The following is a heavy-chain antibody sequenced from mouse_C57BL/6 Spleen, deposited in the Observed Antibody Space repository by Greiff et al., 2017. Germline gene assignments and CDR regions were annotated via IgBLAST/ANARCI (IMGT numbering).Heavy chain of an antibody. CDR2: IDPENGDT. D-gene: IGHD2-2*01. CDR3: TTLVTGAFDY. V-gene: IGHV14-4*01. J-gene: IGHJ2*01. CDR1: GFNIKDDY. Sequence: EVQLQESGAELVRPGASVKLSCTASGFNIKDDYMHWVKQRPEQGLEWIGWIDPENGDTEYASKFQGKATITADTSSNTAYLQLSSLTSEDTAVYYCTTLVTGAFDYWGQGTTLTVSS.